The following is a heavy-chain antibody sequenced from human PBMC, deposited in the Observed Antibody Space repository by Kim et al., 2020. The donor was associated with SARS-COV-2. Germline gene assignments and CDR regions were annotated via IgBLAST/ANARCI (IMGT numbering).Heavy chain of an antibody. CDR1: GGSFSGYY. CDR2: INHSGST. CDR3: ARGRYYYGSGSYYQGRYYFDY. Sequence: SETLSLTCAVYGGSFSGYYWSWIRQPPGKGLEWIGEINHSGSTNYNPSLKSRVTISVDTSKNQFSLKLSSVTAADTAVYYCARGRYYYGSGSYYQGRYYFDYWGQGTLVTVSS. J-gene: IGHJ4*02. D-gene: IGHD3-10*01. V-gene: IGHV4-34*01.